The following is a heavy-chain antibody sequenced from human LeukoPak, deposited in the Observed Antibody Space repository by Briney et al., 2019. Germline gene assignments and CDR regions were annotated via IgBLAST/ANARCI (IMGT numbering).Heavy chain of an antibody. CDR2: IYSGGST. V-gene: IGHV3-53*01. D-gene: IGHD3-16*01. Sequence: AGGSLRLSCAASGFTVSSNYMSWVRQAPGKGLEWVSVIYSGGSTYYTDSVKGRFTISRDNSKNTLYLQMNSLSAEDTAVYYCARARNYDYVWGSYPPAGYYFDYWGQGTLVTVSS. CDR1: GFTVSSNY. CDR3: ARARNYDYVWGSYPPAGYYFDY. J-gene: IGHJ4*02.